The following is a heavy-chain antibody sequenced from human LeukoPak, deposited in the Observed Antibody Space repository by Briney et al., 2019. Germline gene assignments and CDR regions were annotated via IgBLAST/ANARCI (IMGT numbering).Heavy chain of an antibody. Sequence: GGSLRLSCAASGFTFSDYYMSWVRQAPGKGLEWVSYISSCGSNINYADSVNGRLTISRDNAKNSLYLQMNSLRAEDTAVYYCARGGSSSWGSYYYYGMDVWGQGTTVTVSS. CDR2: ISSCGSNI. V-gene: IGHV3-11*01. CDR3: ARGGSSSWGSYYYYGMDV. CDR1: GFTFSDYY. J-gene: IGHJ6*02. D-gene: IGHD6-13*01.